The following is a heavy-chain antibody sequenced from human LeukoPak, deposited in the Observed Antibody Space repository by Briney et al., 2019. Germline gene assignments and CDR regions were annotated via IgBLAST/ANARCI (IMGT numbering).Heavy chain of an antibody. J-gene: IGHJ4*02. CDR3: ARGGNSSWDY. D-gene: IGHD6-6*01. CDR2: IKPDGSEK. Sequence: GGSLRLSCAASGFIFSNYWMSWVRQAPGKGLDWVANIKPDGSEKYYVDSLKGRFTISRDNAKNSLYLQMNSLRVEDTAVYYCARGGNSSWDYWGQGALVTVSS. CDR1: GFIFSNYW. V-gene: IGHV3-7*01.